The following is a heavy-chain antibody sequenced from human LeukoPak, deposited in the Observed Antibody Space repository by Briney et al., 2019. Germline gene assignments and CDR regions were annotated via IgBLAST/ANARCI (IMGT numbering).Heavy chain of an antibody. CDR1: GGSISSYY. CDR2: IYYSGST. V-gene: IGHV4-59*01. J-gene: IGHJ4*02. D-gene: IGHD3-10*01. CDR3: ARVNYGSGSHDIDY. Sequence: SETLSLTCTVSGGSISSYYWSWIRQPPGKGLEWIGYIYYSGSTNYNPSLKSRVTISVDTSKNQFSLKLSSVIAADTAVYYCARVNYGSGSHDIDYWGQGTLVTVSS.